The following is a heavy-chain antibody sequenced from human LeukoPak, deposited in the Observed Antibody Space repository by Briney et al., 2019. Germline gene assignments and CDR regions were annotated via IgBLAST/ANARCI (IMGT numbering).Heavy chain of an antibody. Sequence: SETLSLTCAVYGGPFSGYYWSWIRQPPGKGLEWIGEINHSGSTNYNPSLKSRVTISVDTSKNQFSLKLSSVTAADTAVYYCARGPFPASYAFDIWGQGTMVTVSS. CDR3: ARGPFPASYAFDI. CDR2: INHSGST. CDR1: GGPFSGYY. V-gene: IGHV4-34*01. J-gene: IGHJ3*02.